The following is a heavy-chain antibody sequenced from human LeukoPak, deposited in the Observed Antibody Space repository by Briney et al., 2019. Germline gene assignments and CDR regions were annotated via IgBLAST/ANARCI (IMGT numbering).Heavy chain of an antibody. CDR3: ARGFNWNYGRFDF. V-gene: IGHV3-7*05. J-gene: IGHJ4*02. D-gene: IGHD1-7*01. Sequence: PGGSLRLSCVASGFNFINYWVSWVRHAPGKGLEWVANMRQDGSEKYYVDSVKGRFTISRDNAKNSLYLQMNSLRAEDTAVYYCARGFNWNYGRFDFWGQGTLVTVSS. CDR2: MRQDGSEK. CDR1: GFNFINYW.